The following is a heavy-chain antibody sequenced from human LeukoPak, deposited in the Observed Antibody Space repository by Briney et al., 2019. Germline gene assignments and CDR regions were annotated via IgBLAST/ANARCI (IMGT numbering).Heavy chain of an antibody. J-gene: IGHJ5*02. D-gene: IGHD3-10*01. CDR2: LYYSGST. V-gene: IGHV4-39*07. CDR3: ARGLYYYGSGNWFDP. CDR1: GGSISSSTYY. Sequence: SETLSLTCTVSGGSISSSTYYWGWIRQPPGKGLEWIGSLYYSGSTYYNASLKSRVTISVDTSKNQFSLKLSSVTAADTAVYYCARGLYYYGSGNWFDPWGQGTLVTVSS.